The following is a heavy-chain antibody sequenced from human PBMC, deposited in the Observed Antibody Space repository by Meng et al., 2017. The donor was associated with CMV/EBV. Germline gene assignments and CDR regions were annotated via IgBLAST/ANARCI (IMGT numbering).Heavy chain of an antibody. CDR3: AEGDYGDAQV. J-gene: IGHJ4*02. CDR2: INPSGGST. V-gene: IGHV1-46*01. CDR1: GNTFTGYY. Sequence: VQPGAEVKKPGASVKVSCNASGNTFTGYYMHWVRQAPGQGLEWMGIINPSGGSTSYAQKFQGRVTMTRDTSTSTVYMELSSLRSEDTAVYYCAEGDYGDAQVWGQGTLVTVSS. D-gene: IGHD4-17*01.